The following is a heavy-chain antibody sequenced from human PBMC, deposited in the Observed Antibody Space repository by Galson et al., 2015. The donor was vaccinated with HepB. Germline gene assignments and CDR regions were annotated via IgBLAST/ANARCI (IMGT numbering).Heavy chain of an antibody. D-gene: IGHD3-16*01. CDR3: ARDGGSAKFFDY. CDR1: GGTFSSYA. Sequence: SVKVSCKASGGTFSSYAISWVRQAPGQGLEWMGGIIPIFGTANYAQKFQGRVTITADESTSTAYMELSSLRSEDTAVYYCARDGGSAKFFDYWGQGTLVTVSS. V-gene: IGHV1-69*13. J-gene: IGHJ4*02. CDR2: IIPIFGTA.